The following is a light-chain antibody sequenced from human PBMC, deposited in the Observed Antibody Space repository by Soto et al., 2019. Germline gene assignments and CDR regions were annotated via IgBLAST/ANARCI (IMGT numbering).Light chain of an antibody. CDR3: QQRSNWPYT. J-gene: IGKJ2*01. Sequence: EIVLTQSPATLSLSPGERATLSCRASQSVSSYLAWYQQKPGQAPRLPIYDASNRATGIPARFSGSGPGTDFTLTISSLEPEDFAVYYCQQRSNWPYTFGQGTKLEIK. CDR1: QSVSSY. V-gene: IGKV3D-11*02. CDR2: DAS.